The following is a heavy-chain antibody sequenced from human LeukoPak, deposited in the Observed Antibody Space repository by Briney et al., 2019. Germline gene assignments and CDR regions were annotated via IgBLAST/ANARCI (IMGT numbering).Heavy chain of an antibody. D-gene: IGHD1/OR15-1a*01. CDR2: LYNSGNT. CDR1: GDSISSYY. V-gene: IGHV4-59*01. Sequence: SETLSLTCTVSGDSISSYYWTWIRQPPGKGLEWLGYLYNSGNTNYNPSLKSRVTMSVDTSKNQFSLRLTSVTAADTAVYYCARGHLTTPNWFGPWGQGILVTVSS. CDR3: ARGHLTTPNWFGP. J-gene: IGHJ5*02.